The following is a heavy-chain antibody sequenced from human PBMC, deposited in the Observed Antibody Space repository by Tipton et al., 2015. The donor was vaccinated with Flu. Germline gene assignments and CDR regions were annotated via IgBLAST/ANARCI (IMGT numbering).Heavy chain of an antibody. J-gene: IGHJ4*02. V-gene: IGHV3-30*04. CDR2: ISKEGSAK. Sequence: SLRLSCAASGFVFSTHATHWVRLAPGKGLEWVAVISKEGSAKYYAESVQGRFTISRDNSRSTLYLQLSSLRPEDTSMFDCARDAGYSVNWQPGGYWGQGTRVTVAA. CDR1: GFVFSTHA. CDR3: ARDAGYSVNWQPGGY. D-gene: IGHD5-24*01.